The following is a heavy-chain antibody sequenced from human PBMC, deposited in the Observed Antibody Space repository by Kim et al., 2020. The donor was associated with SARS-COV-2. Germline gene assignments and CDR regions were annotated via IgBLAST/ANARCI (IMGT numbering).Heavy chain of an antibody. Sequence: ADSVKGRFTSSGDNAKNTLYLKMNSLRAEETAVYYCARKDCSGGSCAFDPWGQGTLVTVSS. CDR3: ARKDCSGGSCAFDP. D-gene: IGHD2-15*01. V-gene: IGHV3-74*01. J-gene: IGHJ5*02.